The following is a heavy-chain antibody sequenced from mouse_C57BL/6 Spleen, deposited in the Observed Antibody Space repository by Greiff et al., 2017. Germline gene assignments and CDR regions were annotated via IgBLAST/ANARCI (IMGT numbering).Heavy chain of an antibody. V-gene: IGHV8-12*01. CDR3: ARSPDGYYGHYAMDY. D-gene: IGHD2-3*01. J-gene: IGHJ4*01. Sequence: QVTLKVSGPGILQSSQTLSLTCSFSGFSLSTSGMGVSWIRQPSGKGLEWLAHIYWDDDKRYNPSLKSRLTISKDTSRNQVFLKITSVDTADTATCYCARSPDGYYGHYAMDYWGQGTSVTVSS. CDR1: GFSLSTSGMG. CDR2: IYWDDDK.